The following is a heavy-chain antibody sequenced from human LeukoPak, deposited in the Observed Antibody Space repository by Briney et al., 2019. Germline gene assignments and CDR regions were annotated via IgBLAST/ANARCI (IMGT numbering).Heavy chain of an antibody. D-gene: IGHD6-13*01. J-gene: IGHJ4*02. Sequence: PSETLSLTCTVSGGSISSYYWSWIRQPAGKGLEWIGRIYTSGSTNYNPSLKSRVTMSVDTSKNQFSLKLSSVTAADTAVYYCARHGIGAAADFYDGPFDYWGQGTLVTVSS. V-gene: IGHV4-4*07. CDR3: ARHGIGAAADFYDGPFDY. CDR1: GGSISSYY. CDR2: IYTSGST.